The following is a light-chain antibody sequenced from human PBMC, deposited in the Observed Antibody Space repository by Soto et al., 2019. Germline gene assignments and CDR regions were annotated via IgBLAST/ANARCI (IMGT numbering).Light chain of an antibody. CDR2: KAS. CDR1: QTISSW. Sequence: DLQMTQSPSTLSGSVGDRVTITCRASQTISSWLAWYKQKPGKAPKLLIYKASTLKNGVPSRFRGSGSGTEFTLTISSLKPEDFETYYCLQHDNFPWTFGQGTKVDIK. V-gene: IGKV1-5*03. CDR3: LQHDNFPWT. J-gene: IGKJ1*01.